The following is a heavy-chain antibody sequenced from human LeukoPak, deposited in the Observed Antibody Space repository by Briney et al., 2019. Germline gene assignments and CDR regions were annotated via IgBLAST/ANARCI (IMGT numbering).Heavy chain of an antibody. J-gene: IGHJ4*02. CDR3: ARRGRGVASGYDY. CDR2: ISAYNGDT. CDR1: GYTFASFG. Sequence: ASVKVSCKTSGYTFASFGISWVRQAPGQGLEWMGWISAYNGDTNYAQKLQGRVTMTTDTSTNIVYMELKSLRSDDTAVYYCARRGRGVASGYDYWGQGTLVTVSS. D-gene: IGHD3-3*01. V-gene: IGHV1-18*01.